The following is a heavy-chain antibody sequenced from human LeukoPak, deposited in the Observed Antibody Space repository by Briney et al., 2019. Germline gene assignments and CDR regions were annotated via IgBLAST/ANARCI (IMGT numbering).Heavy chain of an antibody. CDR2: ISGSGSGGST. CDR3: AKIIPMARGKIDAFDI. CDR1: GFTFSSSA. Sequence: PGGSLRLSCAASGFTFSSSAMSWVRQAPGKGLEWVSNISGSGSGGSTYYADSVKGRFTISRDNSKNTLYLQMNSLRAEDTAVYYCAKIIPMARGKIDAFDIWGQGTMVTVSS. D-gene: IGHD3-16*01. V-gene: IGHV3-23*01. J-gene: IGHJ3*02.